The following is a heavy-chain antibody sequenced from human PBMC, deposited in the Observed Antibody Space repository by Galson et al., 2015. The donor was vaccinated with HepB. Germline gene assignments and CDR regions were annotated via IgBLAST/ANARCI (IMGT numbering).Heavy chain of an antibody. Sequence: SLRLSCAASGFTFSSYWMSWVRQAPGKGLEWVANIKQDGSEKYYVDSVKGRFTISRDNAKNSLYLQMNSLRAEDTAVYYCARGDVLWFGKYGMDVWGQGTTVTVSS. CDR3: ARGDVLWFGKYGMDV. CDR2: IKQDGSEK. D-gene: IGHD3-10*01. J-gene: IGHJ6*02. CDR1: GFTFSSYW. V-gene: IGHV3-7*03.